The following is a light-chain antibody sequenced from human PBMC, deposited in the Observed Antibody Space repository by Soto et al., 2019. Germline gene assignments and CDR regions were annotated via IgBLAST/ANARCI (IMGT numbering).Light chain of an antibody. Sequence: EIVMTQSPATLSVSPGERATLSCRASQSISSNLAWYQQKPGQAPRLLIYGTSTRATGIPARFSGRGSGTEFTLTISSLESEDCAVYYCKQCNDWPHTFGQGTKVEIK. CDR2: GTS. J-gene: IGKJ2*01. CDR1: QSISSN. V-gene: IGKV3-15*01. CDR3: KQCNDWPHT.